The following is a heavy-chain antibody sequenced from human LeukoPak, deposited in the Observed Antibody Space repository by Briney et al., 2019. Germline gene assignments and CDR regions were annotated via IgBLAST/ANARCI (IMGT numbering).Heavy chain of an antibody. CDR2: FDPEDGET. J-gene: IGHJ4*02. CDR1: GYTLTELS. V-gene: IGHV1-24*01. D-gene: IGHD1-26*01. Sequence: VASVKVSCKVSGYTLTELSMHWVRQAPGKGLEWMGGFDPEDGETIYAQKFQGRVTMTEDTSTDTAYMELSSLRSEDTAVYYCATSQLPFSSLDYRGQGTLVTVSS. CDR3: ATSQLPFSSLDY.